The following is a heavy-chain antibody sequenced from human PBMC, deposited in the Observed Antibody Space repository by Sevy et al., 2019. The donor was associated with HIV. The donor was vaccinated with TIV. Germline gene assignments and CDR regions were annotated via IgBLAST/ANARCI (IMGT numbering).Heavy chain of an antibody. J-gene: IGHJ6*02. CDR1: GFTFSSYE. D-gene: IGHD3-3*01. V-gene: IGHV3-48*03. CDR3: ARGEEWLREGFDYYYGMDV. CDR2: ISSSGSTI. Sequence: GGSLRLSCAASGFTFSSYEMNWVRQAPGKGLEWFSYISSSGSTIYNADSLKGRFTISRDNAKTSRSLQLKSRRAEDTAVSYCARGEEWLREGFDYYYGMDVWGQGTTVTVSS.